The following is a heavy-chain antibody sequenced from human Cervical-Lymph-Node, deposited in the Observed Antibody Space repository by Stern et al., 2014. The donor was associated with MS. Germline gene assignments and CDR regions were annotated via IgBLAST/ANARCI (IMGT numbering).Heavy chain of an antibody. D-gene: IGHD1-1*01. J-gene: IGHJ4*02. CDR2: INTSDGDT. CDR3: ARQRTTGHMDFDY. Sequence: VQLVESEAEVKKPGASVNVSCVTSGYTFTTYYVHWVRQAPGQGLEWMGIINTSDGDTSHTRRFQDRVTMTRDTSASTVYLKLSSLKSEDTAVYYCARQRTTGHMDFDYWGQGTLVTVSS. CDR1: GYTFTTYY. V-gene: IGHV1-46*01.